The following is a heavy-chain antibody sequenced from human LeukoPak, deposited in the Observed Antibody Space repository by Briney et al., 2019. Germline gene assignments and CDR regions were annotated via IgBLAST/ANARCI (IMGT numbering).Heavy chain of an antibody. J-gene: IGHJ4*02. V-gene: IGHV3-23*01. CDR2: ISGSGGST. CDR3: ARGRRWLQPLDY. CDR1: GFTFSSYA. D-gene: IGHD5-24*01. Sequence: GGSLRLSCAASGFTFSSYAMSWVRQAPGKGLEWVSAISGSGGSTYYADSVKGRFIISRDNAKNSLYLQMNSLRADDTAVYYCARGRRWLQPLDYWGQGTLVTVSS.